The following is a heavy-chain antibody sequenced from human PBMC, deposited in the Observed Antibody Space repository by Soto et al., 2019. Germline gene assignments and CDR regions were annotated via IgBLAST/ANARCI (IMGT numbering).Heavy chain of an antibody. Sequence: QVQLQQWGAELLKPSETLSLTCAVYGGSFSGYYWSWIRQPPGKGLEWIGEINHSGSTNYNPSLKSRVTISVDMSKNQFSLKLRSVTAADTAVYYCARGQIGLLAWFDPWGQGTLVTVSS. V-gene: IGHV4-34*01. CDR1: GGSFSGYY. CDR3: ARGQIGLLAWFDP. CDR2: INHSGST. D-gene: IGHD1-26*01. J-gene: IGHJ5*02.